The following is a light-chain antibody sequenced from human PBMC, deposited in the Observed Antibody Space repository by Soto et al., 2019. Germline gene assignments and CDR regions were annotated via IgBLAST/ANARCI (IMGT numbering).Light chain of an antibody. CDR2: DAS. V-gene: IGKV1-5*01. CDR1: RSVSKW. CDR3: QIYQSYSALT. Sequence: DIQVTQSPSTLSASVGDRVTITCRASRSVSKWLAWYQHKPGKAPRLLIYDASVLESGVPSRFSGSGSGTDFSITISSLQPDDCATYYCQIYQSYSALTFGGGTKVEIK. J-gene: IGKJ4*01.